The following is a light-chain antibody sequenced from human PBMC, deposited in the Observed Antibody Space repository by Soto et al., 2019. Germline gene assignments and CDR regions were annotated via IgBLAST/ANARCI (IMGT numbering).Light chain of an antibody. J-gene: IGKJ4*01. CDR3: QQYNDWPRT. CDR2: GAS. Sequence: EIVMTQSPGTLSVSPGERATLSCRASQSVNSNLAWYQQKPGQAPRILIYGASTRATAIPARFSGSGSGTEFTLTISSLQSVDFAVYYCQQYNDWPRTFGGGTKVEIK. V-gene: IGKV3-15*01. CDR1: QSVNSN.